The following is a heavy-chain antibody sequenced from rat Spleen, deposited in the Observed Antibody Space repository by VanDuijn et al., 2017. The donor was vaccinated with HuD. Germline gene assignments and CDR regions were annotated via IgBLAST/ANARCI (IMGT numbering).Heavy chain of an antibody. Sequence: EVQLVESDGALVQPGRSLRLSCAASGFTFSDYNMAWVRQAPRKGLEWVAIITYDGSSTYYRDSVKGRFTVSRENAKSTLYFLMDSLRSEDTATYYCVRQDTSGYSNWFTYWGQGTLVTVSS. CDR1: GFTFSDYN. J-gene: IGHJ3*01. CDR2: ITYDGSST. CDR3: VRQDTSGYSNWFTY. D-gene: IGHD4-3*01. V-gene: IGHV5-7*01.